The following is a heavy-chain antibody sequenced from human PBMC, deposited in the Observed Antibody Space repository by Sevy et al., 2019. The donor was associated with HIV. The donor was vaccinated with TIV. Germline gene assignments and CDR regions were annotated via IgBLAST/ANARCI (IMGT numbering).Heavy chain of an antibody. Sequence: SETLSLTCTVSGVSISGGAYYWGWSRQRPGKGLEWIGSISYTGSTYYNPSLKSRVTISVDPSKNQFSLKLTSVTAADTAVSYCARRGDNNWFDPWGQGTLVTVSS. CDR1: GVSISGGAYY. CDR2: ISYTGST. J-gene: IGHJ5*02. D-gene: IGHD2-15*01. CDR3: ARRGDNNWFDP. V-gene: IGHV4-39*01.